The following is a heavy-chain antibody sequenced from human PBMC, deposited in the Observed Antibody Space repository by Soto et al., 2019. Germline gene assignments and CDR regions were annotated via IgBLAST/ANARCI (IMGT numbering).Heavy chain of an antibody. V-gene: IGHV4-59*01. CDR2: MDYSGST. D-gene: IGHD2-2*01. CDR1: GGSMSSFY. Sequence: SDTLSLTCTVSGGSMSSFYWSWIRQPPGKGLEWIGYMDYSGSTSYNPSLKSRVTISVDTSKKQFYLKLSSVTAADTAVYYCARQYTSANFFDYWGQGTLVNVSS. CDR3: ARQYTSANFFDY. J-gene: IGHJ4*02.